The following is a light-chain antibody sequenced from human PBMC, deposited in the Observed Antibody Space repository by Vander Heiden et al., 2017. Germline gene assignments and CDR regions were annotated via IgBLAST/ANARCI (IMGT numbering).Light chain of an antibody. CDR3: AAWDDSLSGHVV. J-gene: IGLJ2*01. Sequence: QSVLTQPPSASGTPGQRVTISCSGSSSNIGSNYVYWYQQLPGTAPKLLIYRNNRRPSGVPGRFSGSKSGTSASLAISGLRSEDEADYYCAAWDDSLSGHVVFGGGTKLTVL. CDR2: RNN. CDR1: SSNIGSNY. V-gene: IGLV1-47*01.